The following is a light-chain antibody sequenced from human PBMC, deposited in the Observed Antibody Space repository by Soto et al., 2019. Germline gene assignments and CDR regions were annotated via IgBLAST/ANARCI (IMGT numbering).Light chain of an antibody. CDR3: QQYDKWPRT. CDR2: GAS. J-gene: IGKJ1*01. CDR1: KSVSNN. V-gene: IGKV3-15*01. Sequence: EIVLTQSPGTLSLSPGQRATLSCRASKSVSNNYLAWYQQKPGQAPRLLIYGASTRATGIPASFIGNGSGTEFTLTISNLQSEDFAVYHCQQYDKWPRTFGQGTKVDIK.